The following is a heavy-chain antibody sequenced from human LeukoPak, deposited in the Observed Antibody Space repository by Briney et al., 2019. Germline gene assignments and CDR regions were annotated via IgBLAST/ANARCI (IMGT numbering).Heavy chain of an antibody. CDR3: ARNGQQVGYFQH. CDR1: GYTFTGYY. J-gene: IGHJ1*01. V-gene: IGHV1-2*02. D-gene: IGHD6-13*01. CDR2: MNPNSSNT. Sequence: ASVKVSCKASGYTFTGYYMHWVRQAPGQGLEWMGWMNPNSSNTNYAQKFQGRVTMTRNTSISTAYMELSSLTSEDTAVYYCARNGQQVGYFQHWGQGTLVTVSS.